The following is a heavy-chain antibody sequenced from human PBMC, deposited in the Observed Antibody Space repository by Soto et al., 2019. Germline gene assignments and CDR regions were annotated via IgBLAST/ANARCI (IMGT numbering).Heavy chain of an antibody. CDR1: GFTLSSHV. CDR3: AKDCQVSGWLSAQTFNY. J-gene: IGHJ4*02. CDR2: ITCGGNST. D-gene: IGHD6-19*01. V-gene: IGHV3-23*01. Sequence: EVQLLESGGGLVQPGGSLRLSCAVSGFTLSSHVRSWVRQAPGRGLECVSSITCGGNSTYYAASVKGRFTISRDKSKSTLYLQMNSLRSEDSAIYYCAKDCQVSGWLSAQTFNYWVQGTQVTVSS.